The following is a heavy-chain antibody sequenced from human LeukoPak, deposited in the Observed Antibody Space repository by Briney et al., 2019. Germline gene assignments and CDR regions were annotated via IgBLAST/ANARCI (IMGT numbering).Heavy chain of an antibody. CDR3: ARETSGYDWSGYSTFDY. CDR1: GGTFSSYA. V-gene: IGHV1-69*04. CDR2: IIPIFGIA. J-gene: IGHJ4*02. Sequence: SVKVSCKASGGTFSSYAISWVRQAPGQGLEWMGRIIPIFGIANYAQKFQGRVTITADKSTSTAYMELSSPRSEDTAVYYCARETSGYDWSGYSTFDYWGQGTLVTVSS. D-gene: IGHD3-3*01.